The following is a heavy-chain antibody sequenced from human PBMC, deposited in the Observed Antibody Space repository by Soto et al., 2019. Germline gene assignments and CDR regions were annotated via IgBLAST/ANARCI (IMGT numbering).Heavy chain of an antibody. V-gene: IGHV3-53*04. CDR1: GFTVSSNY. CDR3: ASVYSYGYLDY. D-gene: IGHD5-18*01. CDR2: IYSGGST. Sequence: EVQLVESGGGLVQPGGSLRLSCAASGFTVSSNYMSWVRQAPGKGLEWVSVIYSGGSTYYADSVKGRFTISRHNSKNTLYVHMNSLRAEDTAVYYCASVYSYGYLDYWGQGTLVTVSS. J-gene: IGHJ4*02.